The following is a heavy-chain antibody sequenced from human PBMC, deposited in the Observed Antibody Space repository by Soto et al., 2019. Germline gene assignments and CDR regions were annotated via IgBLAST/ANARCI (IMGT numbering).Heavy chain of an antibody. CDR2: IYYSGST. CDR3: ARQIVSSWQYYYYYYMDV. V-gene: IGHV4-39*01. J-gene: IGHJ6*03. D-gene: IGHD6-13*01. Sequence: SETLSLTCTVSGGSISSSSYYWGWIRQPPGKGLEWIGSIYYSGSTYYNPSLKSRVTISVDTSKNQFSLKLSSVTAADTAVCYCARQIVSSWQYYYYYYMDVWGKGTTVTVSS. CDR1: GGSISSSSYY.